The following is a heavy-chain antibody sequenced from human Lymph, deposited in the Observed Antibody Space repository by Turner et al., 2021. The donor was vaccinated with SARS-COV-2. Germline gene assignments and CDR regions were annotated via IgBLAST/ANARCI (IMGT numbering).Heavy chain of an antibody. Sequence: LVLGAGFVQSWGFLSLPRAGSRLPFSSYAMSWGRQAPGKMLGWFKAISVSGGDTYYADTVKSRFTVSRDNSKNTLYLQMNILRAEDTAVYYCAKGVRVAIIVGVSPYFDYWGQVTLVTVSS. CDR3: AKGVRVAIIVGVSPYFDY. CDR2: ISVSGGDT. CDR1: RLPFSSYA. J-gene: IGHJ4*02. V-gene: IGHV3-23*01. D-gene: IGHD3-22*01.